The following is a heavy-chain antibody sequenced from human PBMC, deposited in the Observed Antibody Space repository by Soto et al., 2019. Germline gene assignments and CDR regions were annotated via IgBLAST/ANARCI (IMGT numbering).Heavy chain of an antibody. CDR3: ARDLEGTTVKYYYYGMDV. D-gene: IGHD4-4*01. CDR2: INHSGST. CDR1: GGSFSGYY. V-gene: IGHV4-34*01. Sequence: SETLSLTCAVYGGSFSGYYWTWVRQPPGTGLEWIGEINHSGSTNYNPSLKSRVTISVDTSKNQFSLKLTSVTAADTAVYYCARDLEGTTVKYYYYGMDVWGQGTTVTVSS. J-gene: IGHJ6*02.